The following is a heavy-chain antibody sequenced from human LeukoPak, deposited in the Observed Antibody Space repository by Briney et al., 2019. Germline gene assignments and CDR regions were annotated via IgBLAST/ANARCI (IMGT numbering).Heavy chain of an antibody. CDR3: ARRSATGPNWFDP. CDR2: IYPGDSDT. Sequence: GESLQISCQGSGYSFTSYWIGWVRQMPGKGLEWMGIIYPGDSDTRHSPSFQGQVTISADKSISTAYPQWSSLRASDTAMYYCARRSATGPNWFDPWGQGTLVTVSS. D-gene: IGHD6-13*01. V-gene: IGHV5-51*01. CDR1: GYSFTSYW. J-gene: IGHJ5*02.